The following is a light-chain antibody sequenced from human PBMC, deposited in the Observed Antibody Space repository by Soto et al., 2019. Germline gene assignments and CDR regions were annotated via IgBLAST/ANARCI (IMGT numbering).Light chain of an antibody. CDR1: QIISNN. CDR3: QQYNNWPLT. Sequence: EIVMTQSPATLSVSPGERATLSCRASQIISNNLAWYQQKPGQAPRLLLYGASTRATGIPARFSGSGSGTEFTLTISSLQSEDFALYYCQQYNNWPLTFGGGTKVEIK. J-gene: IGKJ4*01. CDR2: GAS. V-gene: IGKV3D-15*01.